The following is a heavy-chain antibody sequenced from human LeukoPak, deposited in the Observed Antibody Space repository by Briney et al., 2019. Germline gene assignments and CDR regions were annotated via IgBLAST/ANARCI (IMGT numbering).Heavy chain of an antibody. J-gene: IGHJ4*02. CDR3: AKYADFKPFDY. D-gene: IGHD4-17*01. CDR2: INPHSGDT. V-gene: IGHV1-2*02. CDR1: GYXFTAYY. Sequence: ASVKVSCRASGYXFTAYYMHWVRRAPGQGLEWMGWINPHSGDTNYAQNFQGRVTMTRDTSLSTAYMELSRLTSDDTAVYYCAKYADFKPFDYWGQGALVTVSS.